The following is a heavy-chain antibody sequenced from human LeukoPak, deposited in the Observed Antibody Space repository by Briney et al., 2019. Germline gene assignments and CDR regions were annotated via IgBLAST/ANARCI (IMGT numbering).Heavy chain of an antibody. CDR2: ISGTGGST. J-gene: IGHJ3*02. CDR1: GFAFSTYA. Sequence: GGSLRLSCAASGFAFSTYAMTWVRQAPGKGLEWVSLISGTGGSTYYADSVKGRFTISRDNSKNTLYLQMNSLRAEDTAMYYCAKVSLNMVNDAFDIWGQGTMVSVSS. D-gene: IGHD4/OR15-4a*01. V-gene: IGHV3-23*01. CDR3: AKVSLNMVNDAFDI.